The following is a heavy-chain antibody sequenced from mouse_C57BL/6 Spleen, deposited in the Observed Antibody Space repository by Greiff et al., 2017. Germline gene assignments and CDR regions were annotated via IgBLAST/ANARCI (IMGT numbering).Heavy chain of an antibody. CDR2: INPSTGGT. J-gene: IGHJ1*03. V-gene: IGHV1-42*01. CDR1: GYSFAGYY. D-gene: IGHD1-1*01. Sequence: VQLKESGPELVKPGASVKISCKASGYSFAGYYMNWVKQRPEKSLEWIGEINPSTGGTTYNQKFKAKATLTVDKSSSTAYMQLKSLTSEDAAVYYCASGGTTVEWYIDVWGTGTTVTVSS. CDR3: ASGGTTVEWYIDV.